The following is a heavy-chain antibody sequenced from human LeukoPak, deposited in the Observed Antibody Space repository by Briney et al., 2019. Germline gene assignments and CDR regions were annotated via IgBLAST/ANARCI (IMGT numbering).Heavy chain of an antibody. CDR2: INHSGST. V-gene: IGHV4-34*01. CDR1: GGSFSGYY. D-gene: IGHD3-10*01. J-gene: IGHJ4*02. CDR3: AREPYGSGSFNFDY. Sequence: RTSETLSLTCAVYGGSFSGYYWSWIRQPPGKGLEWIGEINHSGSTNYNPSLKSRVTISVDTSKNQFSLKLGSVTAADTAVYYCAREPYGSGSFNFDYWGQGTLVTVSS.